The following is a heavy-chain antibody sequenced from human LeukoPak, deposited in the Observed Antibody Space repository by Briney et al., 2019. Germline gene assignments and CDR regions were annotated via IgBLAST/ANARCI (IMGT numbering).Heavy chain of an antibody. CDR2: MNPNSGNT. V-gene: IGHV1-8*03. J-gene: IGHJ4*02. CDR3: AKDRATMVRGVMGLIDY. CDR1: GYTFTSYD. D-gene: IGHD3-10*01. Sequence: ASVKVSCKASGYTFTSYDINWVRQATGQGLEWMGWMNPNSGNTGYAQKFQGRVTITRNTSISTAYMELSSLRSEDTAVYYCAKDRATMVRGVMGLIDYWGQGTLVTVSS.